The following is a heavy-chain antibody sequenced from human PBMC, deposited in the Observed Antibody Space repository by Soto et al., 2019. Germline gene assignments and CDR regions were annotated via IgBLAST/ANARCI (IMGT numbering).Heavy chain of an antibody. D-gene: IGHD4-17*01. J-gene: IGHJ6*03. Sequence: ASVKVSCKASGYTFTSYDIHWVRQATGQGLECMGRMNPNSGNTGYAQKFQGRVTMTRNTSISTAYMGLSSLRSEDTAVYYCARGGATVTTYYYMDVWGKGTTVTVSS. V-gene: IGHV1-8*01. CDR2: MNPNSGNT. CDR1: GYTFTSYD. CDR3: ARGGATVTTYYYMDV.